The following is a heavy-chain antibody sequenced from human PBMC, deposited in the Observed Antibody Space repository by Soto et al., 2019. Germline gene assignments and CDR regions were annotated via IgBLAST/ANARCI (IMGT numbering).Heavy chain of an antibody. CDR3: ARDGVGATAFWGDLDY. D-gene: IGHD3-16*01. J-gene: IGHJ4*02. CDR1: GFTFSGYG. Sequence: VQLVESGGGVVQPGRSLRLSWVASGFTFSGYGMHWVRQAPGKGLEWVAIIRYDGSNIDYADSVRGRFAISRDNSKNTLFLQMDSLGAEDTAVYYCARDGVGATAFWGDLDYWGQGALVTVSS. CDR2: IRYDGSNI. V-gene: IGHV3-33*01.